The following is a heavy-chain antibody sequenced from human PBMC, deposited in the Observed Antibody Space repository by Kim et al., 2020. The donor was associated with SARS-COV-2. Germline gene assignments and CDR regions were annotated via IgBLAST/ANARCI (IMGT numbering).Heavy chain of an antibody. D-gene: IGHD2-21*01. J-gene: IGHJ5*02. Sequence: SETLSLTCTVSGGSISNSSYYWGWIRQPPGKGLEWIGSIYYSGSTYYNPSLKRRVTISVDTSKKQFSLKLSSVTAADTAVYYCARSGGGSRLIRNWFDPWGQGTLVTVSS. CDR1: GGSISNSSYY. V-gene: IGHV4-39*01. CDR2: IYYSGST. CDR3: ARSGGGSRLIRNWFDP.